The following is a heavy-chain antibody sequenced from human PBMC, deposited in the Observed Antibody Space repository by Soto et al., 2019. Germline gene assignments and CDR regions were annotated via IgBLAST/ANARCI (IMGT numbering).Heavy chain of an antibody. CDR3: AQQLVGTLDY. CDR2: IYYSGST. CDR1: GGSISSSSYY. J-gene: IGHJ4*02. Sequence: QLQLQESGPGLVKPSETLSLTCTVSGGSISSSSYYWGWIRKPPGKGLEWIGSIYYSGSTYYNPSLKSRVTISVDTSKNQFSLKLSSVTAADTAVYYCAQQLVGTLDYWGQGTLVTVSS. D-gene: IGHD6-13*01. V-gene: IGHV4-39*01.